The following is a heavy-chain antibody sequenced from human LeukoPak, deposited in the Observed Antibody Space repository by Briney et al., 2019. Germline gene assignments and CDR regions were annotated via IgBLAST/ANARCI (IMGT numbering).Heavy chain of an antibody. CDR3: ERIPGEDRFLEWSISSYYMDV. V-gene: IGHV3-30*04. J-gene: IGHJ6*03. D-gene: IGHD3-3*01. CDR2: ISYDGSNK. Sequence: PGGSLRLSCAASGFTFSSYAMHWVRQAPGKGLEWVAVISYDGSNKYYADFVKGRFTISRDNSKNTLYLQMNSLRAEDTAVYYCERIPGEDRFLEWSISSYYMDVWGKGTTVTVSS. CDR1: GFTFSSYA.